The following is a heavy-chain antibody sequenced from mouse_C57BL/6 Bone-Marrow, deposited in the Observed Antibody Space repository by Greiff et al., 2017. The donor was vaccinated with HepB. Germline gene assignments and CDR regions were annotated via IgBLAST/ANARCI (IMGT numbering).Heavy chain of an antibody. D-gene: IGHD2-1*01. Sequence: VQLQQPGAELVKPGASVKMSCKASGYTFTSYWITWVKQRPGQGLEWIGDIYPGSGSTNYNEKFKSKATLTVDTSSSTAYMQLSSLTSEDSAVYYCALYHGNYFAWFAYWGQGTLVTVSA. V-gene: IGHV1-55*01. J-gene: IGHJ3*01. CDR1: GYTFTSYW. CDR3: ALYHGNYFAWFAY. CDR2: IYPGSGST.